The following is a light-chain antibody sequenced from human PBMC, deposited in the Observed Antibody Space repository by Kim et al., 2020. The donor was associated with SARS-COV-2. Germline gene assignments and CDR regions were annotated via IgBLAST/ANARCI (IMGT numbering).Light chain of an antibody. CDR3: PQANSFPPWT. V-gene: IGKV1-12*01. CDR2: CAA. J-gene: IGKJ1*01. Sequence: SLGDRVSITCRASRDIITWLGSYQQQQAKAAPLLIYCAAYLQGGVPSWFIGGGAATEFTLSISTRQPGDCAAYYFPQANSFPPWTFGHGTQVDIK. CDR1: RDIITW.